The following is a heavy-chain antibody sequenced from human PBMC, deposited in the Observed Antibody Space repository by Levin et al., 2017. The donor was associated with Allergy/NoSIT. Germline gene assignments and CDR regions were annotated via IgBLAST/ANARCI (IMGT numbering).Heavy chain of an antibody. D-gene: IGHD3-22*01. Sequence: GGSLRLSCAASGFTFSSYSMNWVRQAPGKGLEWVSSISSSSSYIYYADSVKGRFTISRDNAKNSLNLQMNSLRAEDTAVYYCARVARSTMIVVTWGQGTLVTVSS. CDR1: GFTFSSYS. V-gene: IGHV3-21*01. J-gene: IGHJ4*02. CDR2: ISSSSSYI. CDR3: ARVARSTMIVVT.